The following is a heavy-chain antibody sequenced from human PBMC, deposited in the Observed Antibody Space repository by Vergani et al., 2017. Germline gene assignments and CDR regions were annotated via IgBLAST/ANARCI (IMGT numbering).Heavy chain of an antibody. CDR3: ARERMSLRVRGYFDY. CDR1: GFTFSSYA. CDR2: ISGSGGST. D-gene: IGHD3-10*01. V-gene: IGHV3-23*04. Sequence: VQLVESGGGLVKPGGSLRLSCAASGFTFSSYAMSWVRQAPGKGLEWVSAISGSGGSTYYADSVTGRFTISRDNSKNTLYLQMNSLRAEDTAVYYCARERMSLRVRGYFDYWGQGTLVTVSS. J-gene: IGHJ4*02.